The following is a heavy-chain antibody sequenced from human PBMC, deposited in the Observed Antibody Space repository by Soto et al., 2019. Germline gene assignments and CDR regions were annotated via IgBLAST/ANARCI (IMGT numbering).Heavy chain of an antibody. Sequence: SVKVSCKASGGTFSSYAISWVRQAPGQGLEWMGGIIPIFGTANYAQKFQGRVTITADESTSTAYMELSSLRSEDTAVYYCARSNYVDAAMVTFWDYWGQGTLVTVSS. J-gene: IGHJ4*02. D-gene: IGHD5-18*01. V-gene: IGHV1-69*13. CDR2: IIPIFGTA. CDR1: GGTFSSYA. CDR3: ARSNYVDAAMVTFWDY.